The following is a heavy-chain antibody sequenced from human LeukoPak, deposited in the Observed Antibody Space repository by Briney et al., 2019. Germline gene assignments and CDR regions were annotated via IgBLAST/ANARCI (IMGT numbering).Heavy chain of an antibody. V-gene: IGHV4-34*01. Sequence: SETLSLTCAVYGGSFSGYYWSWIRQPPGKGLEWIGEINHSGSTNYNPSLKSRVTISVDTSKNQFSLKLSSVTAADTAVYYCASALLRGWFDPWGQETLVTVSS. J-gene: IGHJ5*02. D-gene: IGHD1-26*01. CDR1: GGSFSGYY. CDR3: ASALLRGWFDP. CDR2: INHSGST.